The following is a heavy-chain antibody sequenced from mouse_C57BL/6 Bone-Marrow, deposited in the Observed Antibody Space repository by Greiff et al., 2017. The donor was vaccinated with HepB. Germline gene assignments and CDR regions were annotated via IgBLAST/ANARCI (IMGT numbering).Heavy chain of an antibody. Sequence: DVMLVESGGGLVKPGGSLKLSCVASGFTFSSYTMSWVRQTPEKRLEWVATISGGGGNTYYPDSVKGRFTISRDNAKNTLYLQMSSLRSEDTALYYCARNYYGSSWAYWGQGTLVTVSA. CDR1: GFTFSSYT. CDR3: ARNYYGSSWAY. D-gene: IGHD1-1*01. J-gene: IGHJ3*01. CDR2: ISGGGGNT. V-gene: IGHV5-9*01.